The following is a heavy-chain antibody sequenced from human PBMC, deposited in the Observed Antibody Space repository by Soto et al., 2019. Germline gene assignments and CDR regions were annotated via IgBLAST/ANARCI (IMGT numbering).Heavy chain of an antibody. CDR2: INDSGST. J-gene: IGHJ6*03. CDR1: GESFSGYY. Sequence: QVQLQQRGAGLLKPSETLSLTCVVDGESFSGYYWTWIRQPPGKGLEWIGEINDSGSTNHKPSLKSRVTMSIDTSKNQFSLNLRSVTAADTGVNYCAKVGRFPEARYYFLDVWGNGTTVTVSS. V-gene: IGHV4-34*01. CDR3: AKVGRFPEARYYFLDV. D-gene: IGHD3-3*01.